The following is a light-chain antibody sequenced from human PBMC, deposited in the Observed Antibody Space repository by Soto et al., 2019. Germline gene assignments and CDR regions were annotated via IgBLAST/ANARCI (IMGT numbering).Light chain of an antibody. V-gene: IGLV4-60*02. Sequence: QSVLTQSSSASASLGSSDKLTCTLSSGHSSYIIAWHQQQPGKAPRYLMKLENSGIYNKGSGVPDHFSGSSSGADRYLTISNLQFEDEADYYCETWDSNTRVFGGGTKLTVL. CDR2: LENSGIY. CDR1: SGHSSYI. J-gene: IGLJ2*01. CDR3: ETWDSNTRV.